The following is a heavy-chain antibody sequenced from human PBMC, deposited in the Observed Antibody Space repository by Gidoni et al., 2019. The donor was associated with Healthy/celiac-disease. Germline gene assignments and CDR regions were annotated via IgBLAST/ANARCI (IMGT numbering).Heavy chain of an antibody. CDR3: AKDQFDWFLVTSTEDY. CDR1: GFTFSSYA. J-gene: IGHJ4*02. CDR2: ISVSGGST. V-gene: IGHV3-23*01. Sequence: EVQLLESGGGLVQPGGSLRLSCAASGFTFSSYAMSWVRQSPGKGLECVSAISVSGGSTYYADSVKGRFTISRDNSNNTLYLQMNSLRAEDTAVYYCAKDQFDWFLVTSTEDYWGQGTLVTVSS. D-gene: IGHD3-9*01.